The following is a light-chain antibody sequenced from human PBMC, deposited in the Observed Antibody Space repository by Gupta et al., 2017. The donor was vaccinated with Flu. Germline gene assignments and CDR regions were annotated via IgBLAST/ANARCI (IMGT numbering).Light chain of an antibody. CDR2: EVN. J-gene: IGLJ2*01. CDR1: SSDVGGYKY. CDR3: NSYTSSSSHVV. Sequence: SSDVGGYKYVSWYQQRPGKAPKLIIFEVNNRPSGVSNRFSGSKSGNMAALSITGLQAEDEADYFCNSYTSSSSHVVFGGGTKLTVL. V-gene: IGLV2-14*01.